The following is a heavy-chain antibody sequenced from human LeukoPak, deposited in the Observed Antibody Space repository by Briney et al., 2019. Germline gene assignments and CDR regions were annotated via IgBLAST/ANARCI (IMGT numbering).Heavy chain of an antibody. CDR1: GGSFSGYY. D-gene: IGHD3-16*01. V-gene: IGHV4-34*01. CDR2: INHSGST. Sequence: TSETLSLTCAVYGGSFSGYYWSWIRQPPGKGLEWIGGINHSGSTNYNPSLKSRVTISVDTSKNQFPLKLNSVTAADTAVYYCARHYGPWGQGTLVTVSS. CDR3: ARHYGP. J-gene: IGHJ5*02.